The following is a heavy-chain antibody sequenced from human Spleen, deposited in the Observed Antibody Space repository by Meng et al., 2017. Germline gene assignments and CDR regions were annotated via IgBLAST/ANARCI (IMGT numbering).Heavy chain of an antibody. CDR2: MTPNSGHT. CDR1: GYTFTNYD. CDR3: ARPDSSGWPFDS. V-gene: IGHV1-8*01. Sequence: QVQLVQPGAEVKKPGASVKVSCKASGYTFTNYDINWVRQATGQGLEGVGWMTPNSGHTGYAQRFQGRVTMTRNTSISTAYMELSSLRSEDTAVYYCARPDSSGWPFDSWGQGTLVTVSS. D-gene: IGHD6-19*01. J-gene: IGHJ4*02.